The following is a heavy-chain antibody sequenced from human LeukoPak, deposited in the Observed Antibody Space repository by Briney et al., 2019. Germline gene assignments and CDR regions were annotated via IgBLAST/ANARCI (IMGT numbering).Heavy chain of an antibody. D-gene: IGHD6-19*01. CDR3: AKGLDSSAYYYFDY. CDR1: GFTFDDYA. J-gene: IGHJ4*02. CDR2: ISWNSGSI. Sequence: GRSLRLSRAASGFTFDDYAMHWVRQAPGKGLGWVSGISWNSGSIGYADSVKGRFTISRDNAKNSLYLQMNRLRAEDMALYYCAKGLDSSAYYYFDYWGQGTLVTVSP. V-gene: IGHV3-9*03.